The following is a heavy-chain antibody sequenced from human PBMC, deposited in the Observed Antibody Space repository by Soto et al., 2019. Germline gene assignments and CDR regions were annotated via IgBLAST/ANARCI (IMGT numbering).Heavy chain of an antibody. D-gene: IGHD3-3*01. J-gene: IGHJ4*02. V-gene: IGHV4-4*07. Sequence: PSETLSLTCTVSGGSISSYYWSWIRQPAGKGLEWIGRIYTSGSTNYNPSLKSRVTMSVDTPKNQFSLKLSSVTAADTAVYYCARDGPYYDFWSGYYEALAPYYFDYWGQGTLVTVSS. CDR3: ARDGPYYDFWSGYYEALAPYYFDY. CDR1: GGSISSYY. CDR2: IYTSGST.